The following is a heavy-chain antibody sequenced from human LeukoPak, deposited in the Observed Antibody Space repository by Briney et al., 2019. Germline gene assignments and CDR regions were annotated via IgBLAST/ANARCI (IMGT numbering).Heavy chain of an antibody. CDR3: ARVELYDFWSGYYSGDNWFDP. CDR1: GFTFSDYY. D-gene: IGHD3-3*01. V-gene: IGHV3-11*04. J-gene: IGHJ5*02. Sequence: PGGSLRLSCAASGFTFSDYYMSWIRQAPGKGLEWVSYISSSGSTIYYTESVKGRFTISRDNAKNTLYLQMNSLRAEDTAVYYCARVELYDFWSGYYSGDNWFDPWGQGTLVTVSS. CDR2: ISSSGSTI.